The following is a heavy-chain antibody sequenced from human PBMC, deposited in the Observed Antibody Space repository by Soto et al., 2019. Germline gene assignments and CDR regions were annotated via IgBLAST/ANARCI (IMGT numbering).Heavy chain of an antibody. CDR1: GYTFTSYG. Sequence: GASGKVSCKASGYTFTSYGISWVRQAPGQGLEWMGWISAYNGNTNYAQKLQGRVTMTTDTSTSTAYMELRSLRSDNTAVYYCARGCTTSGWYTPNCFDYWGQGTLVTVSS. J-gene: IGHJ4*02. CDR2: ISAYNGNT. D-gene: IGHD6-19*01. V-gene: IGHV1-18*01. CDR3: ARGCTTSGWYTPNCFDY.